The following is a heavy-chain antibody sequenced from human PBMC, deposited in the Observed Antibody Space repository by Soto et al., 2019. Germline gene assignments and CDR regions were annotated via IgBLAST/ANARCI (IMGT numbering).Heavy chain of an antibody. CDR3: ARSYCGGDFYSALPFDY. CDR2: ISYDGSNK. Sequence: QVQLVESGGGVVQPGRSLRLSCAASGFTFSSYAMHWVSQAPGKGREWVAVISYDGSNKYYADSVTGRFTISRDNSKNTLDLQINSLRAEDTAVYYCARSYCGGDFYSALPFDYWGLGTLVTASS. D-gene: IGHD2-21*02. V-gene: IGHV3-30-3*01. J-gene: IGHJ4*02. CDR1: GFTFSSYA.